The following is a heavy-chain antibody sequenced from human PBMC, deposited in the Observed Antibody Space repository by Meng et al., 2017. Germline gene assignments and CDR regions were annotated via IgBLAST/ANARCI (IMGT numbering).Heavy chain of an antibody. CDR3: AREIAVAAHYYWYFDL. D-gene: IGHD6-19*01. J-gene: IGHJ2*01. CDR2: INRSGST. CDR1: GGSFSGYY. Sequence: QVSVQHWGAGLLKPSETLSLTWAVYGGSFSGYYRSWIRQPPGKGLEGIGEINRSGSTNYNPSLKSRVTISVETSKNQFSLKLNSVTAADTAVYYCAREIAVAAHYYWYFDLWGRGTLVTVSS. V-gene: IGHV4-34*01.